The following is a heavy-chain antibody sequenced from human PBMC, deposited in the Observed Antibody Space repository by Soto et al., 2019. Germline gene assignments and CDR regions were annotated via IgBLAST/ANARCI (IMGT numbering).Heavy chain of an antibody. CDR3: ARDGYSSGWYSVY. J-gene: IGHJ4*02. CDR1: GGSISSSNW. Sequence: PSETLSLTCAVSGGSISSSNWWSWVRQPPGKGLEWIGEIYHSGSTNYNPSLNSRVTISVDKSKNQFSLKLSSVTAADTAVYYYARDGYSSGWYSVYWGQETLVTVSS. D-gene: IGHD6-19*01. V-gene: IGHV4-4*02. CDR2: IYHSGST.